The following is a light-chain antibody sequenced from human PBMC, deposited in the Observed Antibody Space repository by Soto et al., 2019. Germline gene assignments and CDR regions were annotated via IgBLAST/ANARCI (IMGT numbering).Light chain of an antibody. Sequence: EIVLTQSPATLSLSPGERATLSCRASQSVSTYLAWYQQKPGQAPRLLIYDASTRATGIPARFSGSGSGTDFTLTTSSLEPEDFAVYYCQQRSNWPLTFGGGTKVDIK. J-gene: IGKJ4*01. CDR2: DAS. V-gene: IGKV3-11*01. CDR1: QSVSTY. CDR3: QQRSNWPLT.